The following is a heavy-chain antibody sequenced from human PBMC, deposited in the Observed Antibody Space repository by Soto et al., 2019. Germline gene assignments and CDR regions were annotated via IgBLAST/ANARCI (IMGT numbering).Heavy chain of an antibody. J-gene: IGHJ4*02. CDR2: IIPIFGTA. V-gene: IGHV1-69*12. CDR1: GGTFSSYS. D-gene: IGHD3-10*01. Sequence: QVQLVQSGAEVKKPGSSVKVSCKASGGTFSSYSISWVRQAPGLGLELIGGIIPIFGTANYAQKFQGRVTITADESTSTAYMELSRLRSDDTAVYYCARDDNGSGSYMQPAPVNWGQGTLVTVSS. CDR3: ARDDNGSGSYMQPAPVN.